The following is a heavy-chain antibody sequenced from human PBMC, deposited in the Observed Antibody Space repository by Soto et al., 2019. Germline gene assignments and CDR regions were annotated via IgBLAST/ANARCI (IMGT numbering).Heavy chain of an antibody. Sequence: GGSLRLSCAASGFTFSDYYMSWIRQAPGKGLEWVSYISSSGSTIYYADSVKGRFTISRDNAKNSLYLQMNSLRAEDTAVYYCARTQYSSGWSNYYYYYMDVWGKGTTVTVSS. D-gene: IGHD6-19*01. CDR1: GFTFSDYY. CDR3: ARTQYSSGWSNYYYYYMDV. CDR2: ISSSGSTI. J-gene: IGHJ6*03. V-gene: IGHV3-11*01.